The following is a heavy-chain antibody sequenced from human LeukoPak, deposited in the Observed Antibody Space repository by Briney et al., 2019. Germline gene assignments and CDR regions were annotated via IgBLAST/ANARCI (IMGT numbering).Heavy chain of an antibody. J-gene: IGHJ6*03. V-gene: IGHV4-59*01. CDR3: ARFRYSYYYMDV. CDR2: IYYSGST. Sequence: PSETLSLTCTVSGGYISSYYWSWIRQPPGKGLEWIGYIYYSGSTNYNPSLKSRVTISVDTSKNQFSLKLSSVTAADTAVYYCARFRYSYYYMDVWGKGTTVTISS. CDR1: GGYISSYY.